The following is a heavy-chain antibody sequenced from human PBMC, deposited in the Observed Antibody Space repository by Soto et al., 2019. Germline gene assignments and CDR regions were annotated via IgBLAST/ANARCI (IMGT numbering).Heavy chain of an antibody. CDR3: ARDRVERGRFGELSDC. CDR1: GFTFSSYS. Sequence: EVQLVESGGGLVQRGGSLRLSCAASGFTFSSYSMNWVRQAPGKGLEWVSFISSSSSTIYYGDSVKGRFSISRDNAKNSLYLQLDSLRDEDTAVYYCARDRVERGRFGELSDCWGHGTLVTVSS. CDR2: ISSSSSTI. D-gene: IGHD3-10*01. V-gene: IGHV3-48*02. J-gene: IGHJ4*01.